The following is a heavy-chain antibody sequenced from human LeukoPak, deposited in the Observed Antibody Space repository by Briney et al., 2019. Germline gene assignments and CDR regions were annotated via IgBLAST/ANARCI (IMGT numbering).Heavy chain of an antibody. J-gene: IGHJ6*02. D-gene: IGHD3-3*01. CDR3: ARGLRSGYPYYYYYYGMDV. CDR2: MNPKRGNT. Sequence: ASVKVSCKASGYTFTSYDINWVRQAAGQGGEWMGWMNPKRGNTCYAQKFQGRVTMTRNTSISTAYMELSSLRSEDTAVYCCARGLRSGYPYYYYYYGMDVWGQGTTVTVSS. CDR1: GYTFTSYD. V-gene: IGHV1-8*01.